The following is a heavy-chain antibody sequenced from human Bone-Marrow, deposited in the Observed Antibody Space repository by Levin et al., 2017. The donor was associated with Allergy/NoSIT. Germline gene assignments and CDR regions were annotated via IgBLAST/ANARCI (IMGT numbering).Heavy chain of an antibody. Sequence: ETLSLTCAASGLIFSNYAMNWVRQAPGKGLEWVSQISGSGSNTNYADSVRGRFTFSRDNSNNTVYLQMNSLRADDTAVYYCAGYDTSGYHSPFDYWGQGTLVTVSS. V-gene: IGHV3-23*01. CDR1: GLIFSNYA. J-gene: IGHJ4*02. CDR2: ISGSGSNT. D-gene: IGHD3-22*01. CDR3: AGYDTSGYHSPFDY.